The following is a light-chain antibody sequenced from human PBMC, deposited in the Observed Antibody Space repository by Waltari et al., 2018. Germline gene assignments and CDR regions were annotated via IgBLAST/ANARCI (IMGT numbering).Light chain of an antibody. V-gene: IGLV3-19*01. CDR1: SLRTSY. J-gene: IGLJ2*01. Sequence: SSELTQDPAVSVALGQTVKMTCQGDSLRTSYASWYQQKPGQAPVLVLFGYNKRPSGIPDRFSGYNAGTTSSLTIPGAQAEDEADYYCHSRDSSASHVVFGGGTKLTVL. CDR3: HSRDSSASHVV. CDR2: GYN.